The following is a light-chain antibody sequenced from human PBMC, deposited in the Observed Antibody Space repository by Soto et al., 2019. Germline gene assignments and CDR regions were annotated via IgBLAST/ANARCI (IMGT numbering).Light chain of an antibody. V-gene: IGKV3-15*01. Sequence: EIVMTQSPGTLSVSPGERATLSCRASQSVSSNLAWYQQKPGQAPSLLIYGASTRATGIPARFSGSGSGTEFTLTISSLQSEDSAVYYCHQYNSWPRGTFGPGTKVEIK. J-gene: IGKJ3*01. CDR2: GAS. CDR1: QSVSSN. CDR3: HQYNSWPRGT.